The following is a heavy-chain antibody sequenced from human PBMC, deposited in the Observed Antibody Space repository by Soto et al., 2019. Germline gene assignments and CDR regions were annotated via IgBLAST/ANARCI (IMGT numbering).Heavy chain of an antibody. Sequence: GGSLRLSCAASGFTFSSYWMHWVRQAPGKGLVWVSRINSDGSSTSYADSVKGRFTISRDNSKNTLYLQMNSLRAEDTAVYYCARGGGSYYDLWSGRQTDALDIWGQGTMVTVSS. J-gene: IGHJ3*02. CDR3: ARGGGSYYDLWSGRQTDALDI. V-gene: IGHV3-74*01. CDR1: GFTFSSYW. CDR2: INSDGSST. D-gene: IGHD3-3*01.